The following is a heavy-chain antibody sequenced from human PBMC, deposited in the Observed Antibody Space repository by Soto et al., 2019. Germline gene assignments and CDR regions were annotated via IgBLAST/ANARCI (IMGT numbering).Heavy chain of an antibody. D-gene: IGHD5-18*01. J-gene: IGHJ4*02. CDR1: GFTVSSNY. V-gene: IGHV3-66*01. Sequence: EVQLVESGGGLVQPGGSLRLSCAASGFTVSSNYMSWVRQAPGKGLEWVSVIYSGGSTYYADSVKGRFTISRDNSKNSLYLQMNSLRAEDTAVYYCARSPYSYGPIDYGGQGTLVTVSS. CDR3: ARSPYSYGPIDY. CDR2: IYSGGST.